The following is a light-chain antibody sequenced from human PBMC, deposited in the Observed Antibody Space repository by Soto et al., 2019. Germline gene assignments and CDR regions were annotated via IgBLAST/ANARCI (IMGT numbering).Light chain of an antibody. CDR2: GAS. V-gene: IGKV3-20*01. CDR1: QSVTGSS. J-gene: IGKJ1*01. CDR3: QQYGGSPET. Sequence: DIVLTQSPGTLSLSPGERVTLSCRASQSVTGSSIAWFQQKPGQAPRLLMYGASNRATGIPHRFSGSGSGTDFTLTVSRLEPEDIAVYYCQQYGGSPETFGQGTKVDIK.